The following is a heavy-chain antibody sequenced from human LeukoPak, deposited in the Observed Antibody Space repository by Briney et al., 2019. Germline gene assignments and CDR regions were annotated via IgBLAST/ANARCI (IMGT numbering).Heavy chain of an antibody. CDR1: GYTFSSYG. CDR2: ISAYNSNT. D-gene: IGHD3-22*01. CDR3: ARNYFDRSGYYFYFDY. J-gene: IGHJ4*02. Sequence: ASVKVSCKASGYTFSSYGISWVRQAPGQGLEWMGWISAYNSNTKQKFQDRVTMSTDTSTSTAYVELRSLRSDDTAVYYCARNYFDRSGYYFYFDYWGQGSLVTVSS. V-gene: IGHV1-18*01.